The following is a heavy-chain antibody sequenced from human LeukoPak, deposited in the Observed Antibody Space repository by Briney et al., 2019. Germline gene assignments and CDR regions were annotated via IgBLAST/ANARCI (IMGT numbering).Heavy chain of an antibody. CDR1: GVSINDFY. CDR3: AKGRKDFDTNLGPFDS. D-gene: IGHD3-9*01. Sequence: SETLSLTCAVSGVSINDFYWSWIRQSPGKGLEWLGYVHDSAGTIYNPSLKSRVTISVGTSKTQFSLKVTSVTTADTAVYYCAKGRKDFDTNLGPFDSWGQGILVTVSS. J-gene: IGHJ4*02. V-gene: IGHV4-59*01. CDR2: VHDSAGT.